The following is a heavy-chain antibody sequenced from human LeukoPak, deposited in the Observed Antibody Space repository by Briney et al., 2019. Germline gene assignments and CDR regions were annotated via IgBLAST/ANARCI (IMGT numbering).Heavy chain of an antibody. CDR2: INHSGST. D-gene: IGHD3-22*01. J-gene: IGHJ6*03. V-gene: IGHV4-34*01. CDR3: ARAARYYDSSGYYSPYYYYYMDV. Sequence: GSLRLSCAASGFTFSSYWMSWIRQPPGKGLEWIGEINHSGSTNYNPSLKSRVTISVDTSKNQFSLKLSSVTAADTAVYYCARAARYYDSSGYYSPYYYYYMDVWGKGTTVTVSS. CDR1: GFTFSSYW.